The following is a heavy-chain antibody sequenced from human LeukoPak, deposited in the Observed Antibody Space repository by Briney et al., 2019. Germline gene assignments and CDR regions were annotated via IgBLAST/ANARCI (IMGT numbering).Heavy chain of an antibody. CDR2: ISGSGGST. J-gene: IGHJ6*03. CDR1: GFTFSSYG. V-gene: IGHV3-23*01. D-gene: IGHD5-12*01. CDR3: AREHSGYDFPGRDYYYMDV. Sequence: GGSLRLSCAASGFTFSSYGMSWVRQAPGKGLEWVSAISGSGGSTYYADSVKGRFTISRDNSKNTLYLQMNSLRAEDTAVYYCAREHSGYDFPGRDYYYMDVWGKGTTVTVSS.